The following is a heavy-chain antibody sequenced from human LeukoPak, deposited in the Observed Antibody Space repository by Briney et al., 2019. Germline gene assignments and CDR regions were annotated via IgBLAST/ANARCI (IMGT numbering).Heavy chain of an antibody. Sequence: PSETLSLTCYVSGDSISSDYWSWIRQPPQKGLEWIGHIYYSSITYYNPSLKSRVTISIDTSKNQFSLDLSSVTAADTAVYYCARRVMERFLDWGQGTLVTVSS. J-gene: IGHJ4*02. D-gene: IGHD3-3*01. CDR1: GDSISSDY. CDR3: ARRVMERFLD. CDR2: IYYSSIT. V-gene: IGHV4-59*08.